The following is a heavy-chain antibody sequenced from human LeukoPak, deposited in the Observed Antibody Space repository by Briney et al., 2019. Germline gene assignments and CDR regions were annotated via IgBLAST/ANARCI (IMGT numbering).Heavy chain of an antibody. CDR2: IYSGGST. J-gene: IGHJ6*02. CDR1: GFTVSSNY. CDR3: ARAPRYCSGGSCYSGYYYYYYGMDV. Sequence: PGGSLRLSCAASGFTVSSNYMGWVRQAPGKGLEWVSVIYSGGSTYYADSVKGRFTISRHNSKNTLYLQMNSLRAEDTAVYYCARAPRYCSGGSCYSGYYYYYYGMDVWGQGTTITVSS. D-gene: IGHD2-15*01. V-gene: IGHV3-53*04.